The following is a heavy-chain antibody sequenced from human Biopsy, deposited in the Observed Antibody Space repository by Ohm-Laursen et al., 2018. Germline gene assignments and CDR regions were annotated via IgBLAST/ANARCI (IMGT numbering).Heavy chain of an antibody. CDR1: GFPFTGFS. CDR3: VKGFGFFSDTGS. CDR2: ISVNGHNI. V-gene: IGHV3-23*01. J-gene: IGHJ3*01. D-gene: IGHD3-10*01. Sequence: SLRLSCTAPGFPFTGFSMGWVRQAPGKGLECVSIISVNGHNINYADSVRGRFTISRDNAENTLYLQMNSLRVDDTAIYYCVKGFGFFSDTGSWGHGTLVTVSS.